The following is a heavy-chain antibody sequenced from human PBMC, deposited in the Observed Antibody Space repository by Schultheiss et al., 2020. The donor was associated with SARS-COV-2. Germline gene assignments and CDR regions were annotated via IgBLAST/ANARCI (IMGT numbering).Heavy chain of an antibody. Sequence: SETLSLTCTVSGGSISSSSYYWGWIRQPPGKGLEWIGYIYYSGSTYYNPSLKSRVTISVDTSKNQFSLKLSSVTAADTAVYYCARVDTAMVVDYWGQGTLVTVSS. CDR3: ARVDTAMVVDY. V-gene: IGHV4-39*07. D-gene: IGHD5-18*01. J-gene: IGHJ4*02. CDR2: IYYSGST. CDR1: GGSISSSSYY.